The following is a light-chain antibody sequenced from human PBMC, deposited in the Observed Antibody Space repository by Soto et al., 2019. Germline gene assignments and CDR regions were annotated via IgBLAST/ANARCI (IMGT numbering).Light chain of an antibody. CDR1: SANIGNNY. V-gene: IGLV1-47*02. Sequence: QLVLTQSPSASGTPGQRVTISCSGRSANIGNNYVCWYQQLPGTAPKLLIYSDNQRPSGVPDRFSGSKSGSSASLAISGLRPEDEADYFCVSWDDSLSGLVFGTGTKVTVL. CDR3: VSWDDSLSGLV. CDR2: SDN. J-gene: IGLJ1*01.